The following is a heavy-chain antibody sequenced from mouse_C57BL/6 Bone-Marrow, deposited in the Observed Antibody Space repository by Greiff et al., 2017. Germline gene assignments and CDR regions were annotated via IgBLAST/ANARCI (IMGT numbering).Heavy chain of an antibody. V-gene: IGHV1-18*01. J-gene: IGHJ1*03. CDR3: AGTTVVGNYWYFDV. CDR2: INPNNGGT. D-gene: IGHD1-1*01. Sequence: VQLQQSGPELVKPGASVKIPCKASGYTFTDYNMDWVKQSHGKSLEWIGDINPNNGGTIYNQKFKGKATLTVDKSSSTAYMELRSLTSEDTAVYYGAGTTVVGNYWYFDVWGTGTTVTVSS. CDR1: GYTFTDYN.